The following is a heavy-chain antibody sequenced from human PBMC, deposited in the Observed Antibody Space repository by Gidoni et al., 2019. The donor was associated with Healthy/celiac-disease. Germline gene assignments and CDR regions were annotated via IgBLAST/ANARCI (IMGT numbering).Heavy chain of an antibody. V-gene: IGHV3-30-3*01. CDR3: ARDRLSMEPVTYYFDY. D-gene: IGHD3-10*01. J-gene: IGHJ4*02. CDR1: GFTFSSYA. CDR2: ISYDGSNK. Sequence: QVQLVESGGGVVQPGRSLRLSCAASGFTFSSYAMHWVRQAPGKGLEWVAVISYDGSNKYYADSVKGRFTISRDNSKNTLYLQMNSLRAEDTAVYYCARDRLSMEPVTYYFDYGGQGTLVTVSS.